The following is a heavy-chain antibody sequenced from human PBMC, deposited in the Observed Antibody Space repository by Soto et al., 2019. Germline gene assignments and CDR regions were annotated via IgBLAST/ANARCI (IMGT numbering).Heavy chain of an antibody. D-gene: IGHD3-22*01. CDR1: GYIFSNHG. CDR2: ISAYNGNT. Sequence: QVQLMQSGVEVKKPGASVKVSCKTSGYIFSNHGITWVRQAPGQGLEWMGWISAYNGNTDYAQKFQGRVTVAADTCTRIAYMEMRSLRSDDTAMYYWAVGGISSSDWHFDSWGQGTLVTVSS. J-gene: IGHJ4*02. V-gene: IGHV1-18*01. CDR3: AVGGISSSDWHFDS.